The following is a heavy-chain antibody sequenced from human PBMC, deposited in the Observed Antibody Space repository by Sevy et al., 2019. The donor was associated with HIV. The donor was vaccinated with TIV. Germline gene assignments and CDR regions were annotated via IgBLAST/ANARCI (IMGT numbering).Heavy chain of an antibody. CDR3: ARRGTGLDYYYGMDV. D-gene: IGHD1-1*01. V-gene: IGHV1-3*01. J-gene: IGHJ6*02. Sequence: ASVKVSCKASGYTFISYAIHWVRQAPGQGLQWMGWTNAAGGNTKYSQDFQGRVTFSTDTSANTAYMELSSLRSEDTAVYYCARRGTGLDYYYGMDVWRQGTTVTVSS. CDR1: GYTFISYA. CDR2: TNAAGGNT.